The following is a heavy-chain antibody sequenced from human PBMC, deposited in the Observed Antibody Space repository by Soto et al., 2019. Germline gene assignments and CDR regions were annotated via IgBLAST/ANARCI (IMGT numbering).Heavy chain of an antibody. V-gene: IGHV3-30*18. D-gene: IGHD6-13*01. Sequence: QVQLVESGGGLVQPGRSLRLSCAASGFTFSSYGMHWVRQAPGKGLEWVAVISYDGSNKYYADSVKGRFTISRDNSKNTLYLQMNSLRAEDTAVYYCAKDRSRTFDYWGQGTLVTVSS. J-gene: IGHJ4*02. CDR1: GFTFSSYG. CDR2: ISYDGSNK. CDR3: AKDRSRTFDY.